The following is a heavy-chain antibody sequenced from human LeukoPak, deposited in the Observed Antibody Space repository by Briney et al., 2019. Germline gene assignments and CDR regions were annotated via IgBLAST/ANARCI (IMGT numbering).Heavy chain of an antibody. Sequence: GGSLRLSCAASGFTFSSYAMSWVRQAPGKGLEWVSVISGSGGSTYYADSVKGRFTISRDNSKNTLYLQMNSLRAEDTAVYYCAKAKYSYGYLGIDYWGQGTLVTVSS. V-gene: IGHV3-23*01. J-gene: IGHJ4*02. CDR3: AKAKYSYGYLGIDY. CDR1: GFTFSSYA. D-gene: IGHD5-18*01. CDR2: ISGSGGST.